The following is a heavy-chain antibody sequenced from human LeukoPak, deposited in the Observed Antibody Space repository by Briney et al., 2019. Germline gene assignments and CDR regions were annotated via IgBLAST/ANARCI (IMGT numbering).Heavy chain of an antibody. V-gene: IGHV3-11*04. CDR1: GFTFSDYY. J-gene: IGHJ4*02. D-gene: IGHD2-2*01. CDR2: ISSGGITI. Sequence: GGSLRLSCAASGFTFSDYYMTWIRQAPGKGLEWVSYISSGGITIYYADSVKGRFTISRDNSKNTLYLQMNSLRAEDTAVYYCAKVLGHVEYQLPHFDYWGQGTLVTVSS. CDR3: AKVLGHVEYQLPHFDY.